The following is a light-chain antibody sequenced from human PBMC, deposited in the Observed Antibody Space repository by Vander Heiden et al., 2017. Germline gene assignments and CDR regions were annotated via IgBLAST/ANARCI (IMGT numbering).Light chain of an antibody. CDR2: AAS. CDR3: QQLNSYLALT. CDR1: QGISSY. V-gene: IGKV1-9*01. J-gene: IGKJ4*01. Sequence: DIQLTQSPSFLSASVGDRVTITCRASQGISSYLAWYQHKPGKASKRLIYAASTLQSGVPSRFSGSGSATEFTLTISSLQPEDFATYYCQQLNSYLALTFGGGTKVEIK.